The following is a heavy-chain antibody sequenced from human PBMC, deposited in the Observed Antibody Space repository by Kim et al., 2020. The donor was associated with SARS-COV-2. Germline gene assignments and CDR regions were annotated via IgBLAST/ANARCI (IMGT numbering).Heavy chain of an antibody. V-gene: IGHV3-74*01. J-gene: IGHJ5*02. CDR3: ARPRSWSNNWFDP. Sequence: YADSVKSRFTISRDNAKNTLYLQMNSMRAEDTAVYYCARPRSWSNNWFDPWGQGTLVTVSS. D-gene: IGHD6-13*01.